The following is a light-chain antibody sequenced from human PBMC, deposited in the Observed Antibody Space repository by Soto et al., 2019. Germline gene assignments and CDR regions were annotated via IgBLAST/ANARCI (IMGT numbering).Light chain of an antibody. Sequence: EIVLAQSPGTLSLSPGERATLSCRASQSVTNSFLAWYQQKPGQAPRLLIYGASSRATGIPDRFSGSGSGTDFTLTISRLEPEDFAVYYCQQYGSSPGTFGQGTKWIS. CDR1: QSVTNSF. V-gene: IGKV3-20*01. J-gene: IGKJ1*01. CDR3: QQYGSSPGT. CDR2: GAS.